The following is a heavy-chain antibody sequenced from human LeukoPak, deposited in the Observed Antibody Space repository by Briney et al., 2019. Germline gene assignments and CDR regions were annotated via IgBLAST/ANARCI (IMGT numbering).Heavy chain of an antibody. CDR1: GFTFSSYA. V-gene: IGHV3-23*01. CDR3: AKAPHYYGSGRQIFDY. Sequence: GGSLRLSCAASGFTFSSYAMSWVRQAPGKGLDWVSAISGSGGSTYYADSVKGRFTISRDNSKNTLYPQMNSLRAEDTAVYYCAKAPHYYGSGRQIFDYWGQGTLVTVSS. D-gene: IGHD3-10*01. CDR2: ISGSGGST. J-gene: IGHJ4*02.